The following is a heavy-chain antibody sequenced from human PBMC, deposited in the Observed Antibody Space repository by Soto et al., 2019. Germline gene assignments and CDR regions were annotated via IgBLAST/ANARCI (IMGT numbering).Heavy chain of an antibody. CDR3: YYDSSGSLLAWFDP. CDR1: GYTFTSYG. V-gene: IGHV1-18*01. Sequence: ASVKVSCKASGYTFTSYGISWVRQAPGQGLEWMGWISAYNGNTNYAQMLQGRVTMTTDTSTSTAYMDPVDTATYYCVHSEYYYDSSGSLLAWFDPWGQGTLVTVSS. CDR2: ISAYNGNT. J-gene: IGHJ5*02. D-gene: IGHD3-22*01.